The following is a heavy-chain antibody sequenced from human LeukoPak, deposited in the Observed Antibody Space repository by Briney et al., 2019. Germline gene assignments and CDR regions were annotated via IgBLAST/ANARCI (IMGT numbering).Heavy chain of an antibody. V-gene: IGHV3-48*01. Sequence: GGSLRLSCAASGFTFSSYDMNWVRQAPGKGLEWVSYISSSTSSIYYADSVKGRFTISRDSAKNSLYLQMNSLRAEDTAVYYCARGYCSGGSCYLNFDYWGQGTLVTVSS. CDR2: ISSSTSSI. D-gene: IGHD2-15*01. CDR3: ARGYCSGGSCYLNFDY. CDR1: GFTFSSYD. J-gene: IGHJ4*02.